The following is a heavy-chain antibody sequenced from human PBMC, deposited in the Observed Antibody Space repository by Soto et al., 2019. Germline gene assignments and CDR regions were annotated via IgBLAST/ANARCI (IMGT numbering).Heavy chain of an antibody. CDR2: INTGNGNT. V-gene: IGHV1-3*04. D-gene: IGHD1-7*01. CDR3: ARGDYNWNYVGIFDY. J-gene: IGHJ4*02. Sequence: ASVKVSCKASGYTFTSYAMHWVRQAPDQRLEWMGWINTGNGNTKYSQKFQDRVTITRDTSASTAYMELSSLRSEDTAVYYCARGDYNWNYVGIFDYWGQGTLVTIYS. CDR1: GYTFTSYA.